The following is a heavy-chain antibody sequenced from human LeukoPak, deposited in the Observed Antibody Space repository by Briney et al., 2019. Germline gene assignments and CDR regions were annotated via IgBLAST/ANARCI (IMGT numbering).Heavy chain of an antibody. J-gene: IGHJ4*02. Sequence: GGSLTLSRVASGFTFSDYDMTWVRQAPGKGLEYVSSIGAGYYTFYSSSVKGRFSISRDNSKNTLYLHMNTLRADDTAVYFCAKKLPAASFYFDFWGQGSLVTVSS. D-gene: IGHD2-15*01. V-gene: IGHV3-23*01. CDR3: AKKLPAASFYFDF. CDR1: GFTFSDYD. CDR2: IGAGYYT.